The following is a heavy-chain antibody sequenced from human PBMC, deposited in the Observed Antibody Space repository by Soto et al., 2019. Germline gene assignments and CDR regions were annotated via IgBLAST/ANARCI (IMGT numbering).Heavy chain of an antibody. V-gene: IGHV1-69*02. CDR3: ATYGGNSDWFDP. CDR2: IIPILGIA. D-gene: IGHD4-17*01. CDR1: GGTFSSYT. Sequence: QVQLVQSGAEVKKPGSSVKVSCKASGGTFSSYTISWVRQAPGQGLEWMGRIIPILGIANYAQKFQGRVTITAEKSTSTAYMELSSLRSEDTAVYYCATYGGNSDWFDPWGQGTLVTVSS. J-gene: IGHJ5*02.